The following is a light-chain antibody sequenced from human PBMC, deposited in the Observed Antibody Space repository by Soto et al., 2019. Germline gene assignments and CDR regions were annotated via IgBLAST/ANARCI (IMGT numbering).Light chain of an antibody. V-gene: IGKV1-39*01. J-gene: IGKJ5*01. Sequence: DIQMTQSPSCLSASVGDRVTSAFRASQSISSYLNWYQQKPGKAPKLLIYAASSLQSGVPSRFSGSGSGTDFTLTISNLQPEDFATYFCQQSLSTPPITFGQGTRLEN. CDR2: AAS. CDR3: QQSLSTPPIT. CDR1: QSISSY.